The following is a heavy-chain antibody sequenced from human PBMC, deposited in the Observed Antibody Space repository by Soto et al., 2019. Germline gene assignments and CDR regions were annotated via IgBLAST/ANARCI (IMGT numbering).Heavy chain of an antibody. Sequence: AASVKVSCKASGGTFSSYAISWVRQAPGQGLEWMGGIIPIFGTANYAQKFQGRVTITADESTSTAYMELSSLRSEDTAVYYCAGAPSTYYDFDYWGQGTLVTVSS. CDR1: GGTFSSYA. CDR2: IIPIFGTA. J-gene: IGHJ4*02. D-gene: IGHD3-22*01. CDR3: AGAPSTYYDFDY. V-gene: IGHV1-69*13.